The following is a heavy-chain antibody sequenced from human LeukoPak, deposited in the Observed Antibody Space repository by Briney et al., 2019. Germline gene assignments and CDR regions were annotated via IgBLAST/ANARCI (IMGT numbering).Heavy chain of an antibody. CDR3: ARDGRGYGETDY. Sequence: PGGSLRLSCAASGFTFSNFWMNWVRQAPGKGLEWVANIQRDGSDKNNVDSVKGRFTISRDNAENSLFLQMNGLRAEDTAVYYCARDGRGYGETDYWGQGTLVTVSS. CDR1: GFTFSNFW. D-gene: IGHD5-18*01. J-gene: IGHJ4*02. CDR2: IQRDGSDK. V-gene: IGHV3-7*01.